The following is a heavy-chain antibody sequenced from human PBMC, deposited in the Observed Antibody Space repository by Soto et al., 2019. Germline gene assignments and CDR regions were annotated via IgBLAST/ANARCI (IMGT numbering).Heavy chain of an antibody. D-gene: IGHD3-16*01. V-gene: IGHV3-30-3*01. CDR1: GFTFSSYA. Sequence: PGWSLRLSCAASGFTFSSYAMHWVRQAPGKGLEWVAVISYDGSNKYYADSVKGRFTISRDNSKNTLYLQMNSLRAEDPAVYYCPRHRVATTFDHYYATAVWRQGTTGTIS. CDR2: ISYDGSNK. CDR3: PRHRVATTFDHYYATAV. J-gene: IGHJ6*02.